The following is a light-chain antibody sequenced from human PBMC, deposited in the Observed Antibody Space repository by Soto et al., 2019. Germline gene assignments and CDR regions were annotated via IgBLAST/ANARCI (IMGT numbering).Light chain of an antibody. CDR1: QSVSNY. J-gene: IGKJ4*01. CDR3: QQRNFPPDIT. CDR2: DAS. V-gene: IGKV3-11*01. Sequence: EIVLTQSPATLSLSPGERATLSCRASQSVSNYLAWYQQQPGQAPRLLIFDASNRATGIPPRFSGSGSGTDFSLTISSMELEDSAIYDCQQRNFPPDITFGGGTKVEI.